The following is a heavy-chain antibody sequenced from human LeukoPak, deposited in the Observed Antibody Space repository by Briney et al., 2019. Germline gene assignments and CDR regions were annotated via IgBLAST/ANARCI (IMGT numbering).Heavy chain of an antibody. Sequence: PSQTLSLTCTVPGGSISSGSYYWSWIRQPAGKGLEWIGRIYTSGSTNYNPSLKSRATISVDTSKNQFSLKLSSVTAADTAVYYCARTLQFHYYFDYWGQGTLVTVSS. V-gene: IGHV4-61*02. J-gene: IGHJ4*02. CDR1: GGSISSGSYY. CDR2: IYTSGST. D-gene: IGHD5-24*01. CDR3: ARTLQFHYYFDY.